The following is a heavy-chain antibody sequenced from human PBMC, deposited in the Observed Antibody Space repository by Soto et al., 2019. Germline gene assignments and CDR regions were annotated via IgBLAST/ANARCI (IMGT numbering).Heavy chain of an antibody. Sequence: LSLTCTVSGGSISSGGYYWSWIRQHPGKGLEWVAVISYDGSNKYYADSVKGRFTISRDNSKNTLYLQMNSLRAEDTAVYYCAKLMRSVYGMDVWGQGTTVTVSS. CDR2: ISYDGSNK. J-gene: IGHJ6*02. V-gene: IGHV3-30*18. CDR1: GGSISSGG. CDR3: AKLMRSVYGMDV.